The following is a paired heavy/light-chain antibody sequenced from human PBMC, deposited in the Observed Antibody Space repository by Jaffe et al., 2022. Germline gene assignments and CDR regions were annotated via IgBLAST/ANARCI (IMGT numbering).Light chain of an antibody. CDR1: NIGSKS. Sequence: SYVLTQPPSVSVAPGKTARITCGGNNIGSKSVHWYQQKPGQAPVLVIYYDSDRPSGIPERFSGSNSGNTATLTISRVEAGDEADYYCQVWDSSSDRGVFGTGTKVTVL. CDR3: QVWDSSSDRGV. V-gene: IGLV3-21*04. CDR2: YDS. J-gene: IGLJ1*01.
Heavy chain of an antibody. CDR1: GYSISSGYY. Sequence: QVQLQESGPGLVKPSETLSLTCAVSGYSISSGYYWGWIRQPPGKGLEWIGSIYHSGSTYYNPSLKSRVTISVDTSKNQFSLKLSSVTAADTAVYYCAKQVYSSGWYQYYFDYWGQGTLVTVSS. CDR2: IYHSGST. J-gene: IGHJ4*02. D-gene: IGHD6-19*01. CDR3: AKQVYSSGWYQYYFDY. V-gene: IGHV4-38-2*01.